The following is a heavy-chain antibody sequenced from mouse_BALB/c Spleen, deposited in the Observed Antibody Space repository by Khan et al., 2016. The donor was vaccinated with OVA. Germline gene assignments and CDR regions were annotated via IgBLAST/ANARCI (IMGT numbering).Heavy chain of an antibody. V-gene: IGHV1S41*01. CDR1: GYTFTSYW. Sequence: DLVKPGASVKLSCKASGYTFTSYWINWIKQRPGQGLEWIGRVSPGSGSPYYNEIFKGKATVTVDKSSSTAYIQLNSLSSEDSAVYFCTRSNYYGNGLYAMDYWGQGTSVTVSS. J-gene: IGHJ4*01. CDR2: VSPGSGSP. CDR3: TRSNYYGNGLYAMDY. D-gene: IGHD1-1*01.